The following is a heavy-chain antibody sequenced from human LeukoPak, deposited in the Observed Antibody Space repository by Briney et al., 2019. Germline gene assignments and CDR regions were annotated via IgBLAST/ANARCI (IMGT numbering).Heavy chain of an antibody. Sequence: PGGPLRLPREPPELTLISNWMTWSRQAPGKGLEWVANIKQVGSEKYYVDSVKGRFTISRDNAKNSLYLQMNSLRAEDTAVYYCARDTGSGSYDYWGQGTLVTVSS. V-gene: IGHV3-7*03. CDR2: IKQVGSEK. J-gene: IGHJ4*02. CDR1: ELTLISNW. CDR3: ARDTGSGSYDY. D-gene: IGHD3-10*01.